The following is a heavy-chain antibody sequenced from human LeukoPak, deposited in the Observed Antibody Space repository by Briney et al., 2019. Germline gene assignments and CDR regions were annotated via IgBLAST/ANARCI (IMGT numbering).Heavy chain of an antibody. CDR1: GGTFSSYA. CDR3: ARVVKFWSGMELDLTRNWFDP. J-gene: IGHJ5*02. D-gene: IGHD3-3*01. CDR2: IIPIFGTA. V-gene: IGHV1-69*13. Sequence: SVKVSCKAPGGTFSSYAISWVRQAPGQGLEWMGGIIPIFGTANYAQKFQGRVTITADESTSTAYMELSSLRSEDTAVYYCARVVKFWSGMELDLTRNWFDPWGQGTLVTVSS.